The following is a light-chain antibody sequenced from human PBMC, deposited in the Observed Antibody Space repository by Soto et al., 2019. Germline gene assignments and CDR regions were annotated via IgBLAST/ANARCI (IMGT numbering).Light chain of an antibody. CDR1: SSDVGGYNY. Sequence: QSALTQPPSASGSFGQSVTISCPGTSSDVGGYNYVSWYQQHPGKAPKLMIFEVSERPSGVPDRFSGSKPGNTASLTVSGLQADDEADYYCSSYSGTNYHYVFGTGTKVTVL. CDR3: SSYSGTNYHYV. CDR2: EVS. J-gene: IGLJ1*01. V-gene: IGLV2-8*01.